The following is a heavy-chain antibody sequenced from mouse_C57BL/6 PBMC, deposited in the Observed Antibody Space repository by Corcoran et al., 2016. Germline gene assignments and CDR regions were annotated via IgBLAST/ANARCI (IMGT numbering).Heavy chain of an antibody. D-gene: IGHD1-1*01. Sequence: QVQLQQSGAELARPGASVKLSCKASGYTFTSYGISWVKQRTGQGLEWIGEIYPRSGNTYYNEKLKGKATLTADKSSSTAYMELRSLTSEDSAVYFCARDYGSSVYAMDYWGQGTSVTVSS. J-gene: IGHJ4*01. CDR3: ARDYGSSVYAMDY. CDR2: IYPRSGNT. V-gene: IGHV1-81*01. CDR1: GYTFTSYG.